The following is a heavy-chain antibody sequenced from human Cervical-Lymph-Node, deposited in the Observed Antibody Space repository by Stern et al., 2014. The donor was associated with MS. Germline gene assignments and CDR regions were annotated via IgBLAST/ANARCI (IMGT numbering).Heavy chain of an antibody. CDR1: GAPISSGTYF. V-gene: IGHV4-61*02. J-gene: IGHJ6*02. CDR3: ARDDALGPTRYHYGMDV. Sequence: QLQLQESGPGLVKPSQTLSLTCTVSGAPISSGTYFWGWIRQPAGKGLEWIGRIYNSGAPNYNPSLKSRVTISLDTPKNQISLKLSSVTAADTAVYYCARDDALGPTRYHYGMDVWGQGTTVTVSS. CDR2: IYNSGAP. D-gene: IGHD1-26*01.